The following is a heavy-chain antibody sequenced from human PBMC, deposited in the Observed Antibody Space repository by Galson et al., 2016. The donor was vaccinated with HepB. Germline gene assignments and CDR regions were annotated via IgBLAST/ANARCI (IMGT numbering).Heavy chain of an antibody. CDR2: IIPIFGIV. Sequence: SVKVSCKASGGTFGNYDFSWVRQAPGQGLEWMGGIIPIFGIVKYAEKYEGRVTITADESTNTAYMELSTLRSEDTALYYCAKGVKMYSDSSQLHGVFFDTWGQGTQVTVSS. V-gene: IGHV1-69*13. D-gene: IGHD5-24*01. CDR1: GGTFGNYD. CDR3: AKGVKMYSDSSQLHGVFFDT. J-gene: IGHJ4*02.